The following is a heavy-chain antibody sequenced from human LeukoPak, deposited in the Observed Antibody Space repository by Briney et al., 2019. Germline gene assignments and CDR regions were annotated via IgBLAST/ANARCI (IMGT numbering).Heavy chain of an antibody. CDR2: IRYDGSNK. V-gene: IGHV3-30*02. J-gene: IGHJ6*03. CDR1: GFTFSSYG. CDR3: ARLQVYCSSTSCRYYYMDV. Sequence: QPGGSLRLSCAASGFTFSSYGMHWVRQAPGKGLEWVAFIRYDGSNKYYADSVKGRFTISRDNAKNSLYLQMNSLRAEDTALYYCARLQVYCSSTSCRYYYMDVWGKGTTVTVSS. D-gene: IGHD2-2*01.